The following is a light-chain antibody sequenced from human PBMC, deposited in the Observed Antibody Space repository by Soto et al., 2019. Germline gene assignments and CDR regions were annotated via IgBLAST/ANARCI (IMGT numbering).Light chain of an antibody. CDR1: QSISSK. Sequence: IVMTQSPATLSVSQGERATLSCSSSQSISSKLAWYQQKPGQAPRLLIYGASMRATGIPARFSGSGSGTEFTLTISSLQSEDFAVYYCQQYKNWPPLTFGGGSKVDIK. J-gene: IGKJ4*01. CDR2: GAS. V-gene: IGKV3D-15*01. CDR3: QQYKNWPPLT.